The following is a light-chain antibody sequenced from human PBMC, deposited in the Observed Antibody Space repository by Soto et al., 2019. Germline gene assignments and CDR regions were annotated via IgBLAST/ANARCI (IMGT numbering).Light chain of an antibody. CDR2: KAS. Sequence: DIPMTQSPSTLSASVGDRVTITCRASQSISSWLAWYQQKPGKAPKLLIYKASSLESGVPSRFSGSASGTEFTLTISSLQPDDFAAYYCQQYNSYLWTFGQGTKVEIK. J-gene: IGKJ1*01. CDR1: QSISSW. CDR3: QQYNSYLWT. V-gene: IGKV1-5*03.